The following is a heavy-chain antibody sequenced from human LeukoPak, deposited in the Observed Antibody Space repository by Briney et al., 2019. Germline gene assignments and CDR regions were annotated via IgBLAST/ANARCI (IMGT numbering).Heavy chain of an antibody. D-gene: IGHD5-12*01. CDR3: VKDFRDGYNHPSYYFDS. CDR2: ISYDGSSE. CDR1: GFTFSNAW. Sequence: GGSLRLSCAASGFTFSNAWMSWVRQAPGKGLEWVAVISYDGSSEYYADSVQGRFTVARDNSKNTLYLQMNSLRAEDTAVFYCVKDFRDGYNHPSYYFDSWGQGTLVTVSS. V-gene: IGHV3-30*18. J-gene: IGHJ4*02.